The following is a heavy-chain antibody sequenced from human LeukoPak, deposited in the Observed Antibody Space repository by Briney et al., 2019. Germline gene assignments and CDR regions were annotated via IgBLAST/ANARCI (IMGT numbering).Heavy chain of an antibody. D-gene: IGHD2-2*01. CDR2: ISSNGGST. CDR3: VKYYLPAAIHAGDY. V-gene: IGHV3-64D*06. Sequence: GGSQRLFCSPSGFTFSIYAMHWARQARGEGLEYVSAISSNGGSTYYADSVKGRFTISRDNSKNTLYLQISSLRAEDTAVYYCVKYYLPAAIHAGDYWGQGTLVTVSS. CDR1: GFTFSIYA. J-gene: IGHJ4*02.